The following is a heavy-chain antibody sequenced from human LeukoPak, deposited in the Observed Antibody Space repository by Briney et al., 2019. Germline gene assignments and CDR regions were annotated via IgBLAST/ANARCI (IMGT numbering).Heavy chain of an antibody. CDR1: GFTFSRYA. CDR3: AKASGGSGSSYPSKDYFDY. Sequence: GGSLRLSCAASGFTFSRYAMSWVRQAPGKGLEWVSAINGSGGSTYYADSVKGRVTVSRDNSKSTLYLQMNSLRAEDTAVYSCAKASGGSGSSYPSKDYFDYWGQGTLVTVSS. CDR2: INGSGGST. J-gene: IGHJ4*02. V-gene: IGHV3-23*01. D-gene: IGHD3-10*01.